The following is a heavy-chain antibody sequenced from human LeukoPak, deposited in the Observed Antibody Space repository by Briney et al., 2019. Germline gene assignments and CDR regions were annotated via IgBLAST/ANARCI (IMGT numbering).Heavy chain of an antibody. J-gene: IGHJ4*02. V-gene: IGHV3-23*01. CDR2: ISGSGGST. CDR1: GFTFSSYA. CDR3: AKDHYCSSTSCYSGYFDY. D-gene: IGHD2-2*01. Sequence: GGSLRLSCAASGFTFSSYAMSWVRQAPGKGLEWVSAISGSGGSTYYADSVKGRFTISRDNSKNTLYLQMNSLRAEDTAVYYCAKDHYCSSTSCYSGYFDYWGQGTLVTVSS.